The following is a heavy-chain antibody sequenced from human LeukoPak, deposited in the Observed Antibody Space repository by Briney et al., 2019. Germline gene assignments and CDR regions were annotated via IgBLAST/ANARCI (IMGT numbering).Heavy chain of an antibody. CDR1: GGTFSSYA. Sequence: SVKVPCKASGGTFSSYAISWVRQAPGQGLEWMGRIIPIFGTANYAQKFQGRVTITTDESTSTAYMELSSLRSEDTAVYYCARGEIGPYYYDSSGYFDYWGQGTLVTVSS. V-gene: IGHV1-69*05. D-gene: IGHD3-22*01. CDR2: IIPIFGTA. CDR3: ARGEIGPYYYDSSGYFDY. J-gene: IGHJ4*02.